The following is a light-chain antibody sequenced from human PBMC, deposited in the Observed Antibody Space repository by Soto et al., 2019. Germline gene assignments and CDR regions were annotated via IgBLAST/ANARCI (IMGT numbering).Light chain of an antibody. Sequence: EVVMTQSPATLSVSLGERATLSCRASQTIRSSLAWYQQKPGQAPRLPIYGASTRATDIPARFGGSGSGTEFTLTISSLQSEDSAIYYCQQYNNWPQTFGQGTKVDIK. CDR2: GAS. CDR3: QQYNNWPQT. CDR1: QTIRSS. V-gene: IGKV3-15*01. J-gene: IGKJ1*01.